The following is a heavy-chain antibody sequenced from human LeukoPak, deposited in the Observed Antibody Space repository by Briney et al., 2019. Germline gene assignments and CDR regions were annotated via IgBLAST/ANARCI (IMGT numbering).Heavy chain of an antibody. CDR2: ISSTGGNT. D-gene: IGHD2-21*02. Sequence: GGSLRLSCAASGFIFSDYGMSWALQAPGKGLEWVSVISSTGGNTYYADSVKGRFTISRDNSKNTVYLQMNSLRAEDTALYYCSKEGSDDYYFDYWGQGTLLTVSS. CDR1: GFIFSDYG. V-gene: IGHV3-23*01. J-gene: IGHJ4*02. CDR3: SKEGSDDYYFDY.